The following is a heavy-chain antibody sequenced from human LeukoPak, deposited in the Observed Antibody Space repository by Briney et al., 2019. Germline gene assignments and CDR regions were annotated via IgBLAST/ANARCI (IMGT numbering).Heavy chain of an antibody. Sequence: GGSLRLSCAASGFTFNTYTMNWVRQAPGKGLEWVSSITANSTAIYSADSVKGRFTISRDNSKNFLYLQMNSLRAEDTAVYYCARPYYDILPGYNPYFDYWGQGILVTVSS. CDR1: GFTFNTYT. D-gene: IGHD3-9*01. J-gene: IGHJ4*02. CDR3: ARPYYDILPGYNPYFDY. CDR2: ITANSTAI. V-gene: IGHV3-21*01.